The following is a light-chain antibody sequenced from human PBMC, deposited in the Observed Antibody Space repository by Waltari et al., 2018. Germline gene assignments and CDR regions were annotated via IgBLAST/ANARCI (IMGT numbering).Light chain of an antibody. CDR1: SSNIETGYE. V-gene: IGLV1-40*01. CDR2: DNR. Sequence: QSVLTQPPSVSGAPGQRVTISCTGNSSNIETGYEVHWYQQFPGTAPRLLIFDNRNRPSGVPDRFSGSKSGTSAALAITGLQAEDEADYYCQSYDISLNGWVFGGGTKLTVL. CDR3: QSYDISLNGWV. J-gene: IGLJ3*02.